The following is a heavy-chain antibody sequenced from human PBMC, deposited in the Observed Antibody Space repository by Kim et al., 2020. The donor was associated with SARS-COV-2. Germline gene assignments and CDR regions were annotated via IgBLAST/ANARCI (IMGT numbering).Heavy chain of an antibody. J-gene: IGHJ5*02. V-gene: IGHV7-4-1*02. D-gene: IGHD3-10*01. CDR3: ARAYSSGRNRWFDP. Sequence: AQGFTGRFVFSFDTSVSTAYLQISSLQAEDTAVYYCARAYSSGRNRWFDPWGQGTLVTVSS.